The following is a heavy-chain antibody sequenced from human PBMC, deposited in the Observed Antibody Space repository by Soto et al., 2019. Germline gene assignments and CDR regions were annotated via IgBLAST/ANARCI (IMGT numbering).Heavy chain of an antibody. CDR1: GGSISSYY. D-gene: IGHD3-9*01. CDR3: ARSLDYDITTYDY. CDR2: IYYSGST. J-gene: IGHJ4*02. V-gene: IGHV4-59*01. Sequence: SETLSLTCTVSGGSISSYYWSWIRQPPGKGLEWIGYIYYSGSTNYNPSLKSRVTISVDTSKNQFSLKLSSVTAADTAVYYCARSLDYDITTYDYWGQGTLVTVSS.